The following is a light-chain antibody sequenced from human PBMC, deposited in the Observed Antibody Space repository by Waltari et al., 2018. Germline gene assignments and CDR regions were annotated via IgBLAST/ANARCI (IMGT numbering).Light chain of an antibody. CDR3: QQRIGWPPWT. CDR1: QSVASY. J-gene: IGKJ1*01. CDR2: DAS. V-gene: IGKV3-11*01. Sequence: EIVLTQSPAILSLSPGERATLSCRASQSVASYLAWYQQNPGQAPRLLIDDASTRASGITARFSGRGSGTDFTLTISSLEPEDFAVYYCQQRIGWPPWTFGQGTKVEI.